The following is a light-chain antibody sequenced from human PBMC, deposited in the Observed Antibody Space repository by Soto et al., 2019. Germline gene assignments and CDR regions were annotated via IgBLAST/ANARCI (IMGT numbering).Light chain of an antibody. CDR1: QGISSR. V-gene: IGKV1-12*01. Sequence: DIQMTQSPSSVSASVGDRVTITCRASQGISSRLAWYQQKPGTAPNLLIYAASSLQSGVPSRFSGSGSETAVTLTIGSLQPEDFATYYCQQSNSFPLTFGGGTKVEIK. CDR2: AAS. J-gene: IGKJ4*01. CDR3: QQSNSFPLT.